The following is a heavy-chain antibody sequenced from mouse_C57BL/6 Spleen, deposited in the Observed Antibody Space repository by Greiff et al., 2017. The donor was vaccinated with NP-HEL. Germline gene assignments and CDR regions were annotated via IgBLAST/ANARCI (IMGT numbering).Heavy chain of an antibody. D-gene: IGHD1-1*01. CDR2: IYPRSGNT. V-gene: IGHV1-81*01. J-gene: IGHJ2*01. CDR1: GYTFTSYG. CDR3: ARSYYGSSLGFDY. Sequence: VQLQQSGAELARPGASVKLSCTASGYTFTSYGISWVKQRPGQGLEWIGEIYPRSGNTYYNEKFKGKATLTADKSSSTAYMELRSLTSEDSAVYFWARSYYGSSLGFDYWGQGTTLTVSS.